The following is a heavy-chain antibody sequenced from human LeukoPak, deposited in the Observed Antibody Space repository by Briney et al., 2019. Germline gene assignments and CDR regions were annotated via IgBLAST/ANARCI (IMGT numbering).Heavy chain of an antibody. V-gene: IGHV3-23*01. CDR1: GFTFIKYS. CDR3: AKGGYCSSTSCYGAVTWFDP. D-gene: IGHD2-2*01. J-gene: IGHJ5*02. CDR2: ITGSGAFT. Sequence: GGSLRLSCAASGFTFIKYSMTWVRQAPGKGLEWVSAITGSGAFTDYADSVKGRFTISRDNSKNTLYLQMNSLRAEDTAVYYCAKGGYCSSTSCYGAVTWFDPWGQGTLVTVSS.